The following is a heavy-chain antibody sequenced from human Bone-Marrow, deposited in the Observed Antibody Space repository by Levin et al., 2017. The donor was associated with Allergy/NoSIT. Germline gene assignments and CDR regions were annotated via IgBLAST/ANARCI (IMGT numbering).Heavy chain of an antibody. V-gene: IGHV3-30-3*01. J-gene: IGHJ4*02. CDR3: ARAPIGAVAEKQTSGLPKGGLVR. CDR1: GFTFSSYA. CDR2: ISYDGSNK. Sequence: GESLKISCAASGFTFSSYAMHWVRQAPGKGLEWVAVISYDGSNKYYADSVKGRFTISRDNSKNTLYLQMNSLRAEDTAVYYCARAPIGAVAEKQTSGLPKGGLVRWGQGTLVTVSS. D-gene: IGHD6-19*01.